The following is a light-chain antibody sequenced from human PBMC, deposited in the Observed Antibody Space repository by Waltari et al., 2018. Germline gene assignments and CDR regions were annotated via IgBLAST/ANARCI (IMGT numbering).Light chain of an antibody. CDR1: QSVTNS. Sequence: DIVLTQSPATLSLSPAERPSLSCRASQSVTNSLAWYTPKPCQAPRLLIYDTSNMSTGIPARLSGSGFGTDFTLTISILEPKEFAVYYCQQRRDWPLTFGGGSKVEIK. J-gene: IGKJ4*01. CDR3: QQRRDWPLT. CDR2: DTS. V-gene: IGKV3-11*01.